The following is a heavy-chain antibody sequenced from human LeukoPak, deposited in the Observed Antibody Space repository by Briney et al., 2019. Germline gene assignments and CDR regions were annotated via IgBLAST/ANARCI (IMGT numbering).Heavy chain of an antibody. CDR1: GGSMNNYY. CDR3: ARWGFTNGWDNWFGP. CDR2: IYYSGST. J-gene: IGHJ5*02. D-gene: IGHD6-19*01. Sequence: PSETLSLTCMVSGGSMNNYYWSWIRQPPGKGLEWIAYIYYSGSTNYNSSLKSRVTISVDTSKNQFSLKLSSVTAADTAVYYCARWGFTNGWDNWFGPWGQGALVTVSS. V-gene: IGHV4-59*01.